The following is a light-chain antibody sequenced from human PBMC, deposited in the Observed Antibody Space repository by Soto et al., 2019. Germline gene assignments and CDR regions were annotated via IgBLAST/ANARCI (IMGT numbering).Light chain of an antibody. CDR2: HNY. V-gene: IGLV1-47*01. CDR1: SSNIGSDF. CDR3: SAWDDSVRAYV. J-gene: IGLJ1*01. Sequence: QSALTQPPSASGTPGQRVTISCSGSSSNIGSDFVYWYQQLPGTAPKLLIYHNYQRPSGVPDRFSGSKSGTSGSLAISDLPSEDEADYYCSAWDDSVRAYVVGAGTKLTVL.